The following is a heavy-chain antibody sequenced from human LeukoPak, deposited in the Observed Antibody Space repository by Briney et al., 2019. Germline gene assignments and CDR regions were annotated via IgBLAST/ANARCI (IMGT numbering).Heavy chain of an antibody. Sequence: ASVKVSCKASGYTFTSYDINWVRQATGRGLEWMGWMNANSGNTGYAQKFQGRVTMTRNTSISTAYMELSSLRSEDTAVYYCARRIQLWSHHPYYYYYMDVWGKGTTVTVSS. CDR2: MNANSGNT. CDR1: GYTFTSYD. CDR3: ARRIQLWSHHPYYYYYMDV. V-gene: IGHV1-8*01. J-gene: IGHJ6*03. D-gene: IGHD5-18*01.